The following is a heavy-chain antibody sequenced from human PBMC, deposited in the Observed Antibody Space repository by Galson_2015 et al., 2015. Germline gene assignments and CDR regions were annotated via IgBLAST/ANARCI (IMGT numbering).Heavy chain of an antibody. V-gene: IGHV3-11*05. D-gene: IGHD2-15*01. CDR2: ISSSSGSYT. CDR1: GFTFSDYN. J-gene: IGHJ2*01. Sequence: SLRLSCAASGFTFSDYNMGWIRQAPGKGLEWVSYISSSSGSYTNYADSVKGRFTISRDNAKNSLYLQMSSLRAGDTAVYYCARGRGGHCSGGNCRNYWYFDLWGRGTLVTVSS. CDR3: ARGRGGHCSGGNCRNYWYFDL.